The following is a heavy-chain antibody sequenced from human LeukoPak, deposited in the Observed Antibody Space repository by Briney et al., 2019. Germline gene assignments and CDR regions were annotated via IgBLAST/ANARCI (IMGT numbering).Heavy chain of an antibody. V-gene: IGHV3-23*01. J-gene: IGHJ4*02. CDR1: GFTFNSYA. D-gene: IGHD6-19*01. CDR2: IFGSGGSP. Sequence: GGSLRLSCAAYGFTFNSYAVYWVRQAPGQGLEWVSGIFGSGGSPHYADSVKGRFTISRDNSKNTVYLQMSSLRAEDTAVYYCAKTTTGYSSGRYPGWPADYWGQGSLVTVSS. CDR3: AKTTTGYSSGRYPGWPADY.